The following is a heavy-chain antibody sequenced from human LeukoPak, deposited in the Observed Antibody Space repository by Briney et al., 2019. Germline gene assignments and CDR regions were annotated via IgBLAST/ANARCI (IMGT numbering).Heavy chain of an antibody. D-gene: IGHD3-10*01. CDR1: GYTFTSYD. CDR3: ARGDLWFGELHTPHYYYYYGMDV. V-gene: IGHV1-8*01. J-gene: IGHJ6*02. Sequence: GASVKVSCKASGYTFTSYDINWGRQATGQGLEWMGWMNPNSGNTGYAQKFQGRVTMTRNTSISTAYMELSSLRSEDTAVYYCARGDLWFGELHTPHYYYYYGMDVWGQGTTVTVSS. CDR2: MNPNSGNT.